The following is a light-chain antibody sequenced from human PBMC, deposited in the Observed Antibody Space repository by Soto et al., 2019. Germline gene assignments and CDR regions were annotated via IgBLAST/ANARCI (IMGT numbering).Light chain of an antibody. CDR2: EVS. CDR3: SSYTSSSTYV. CDR1: SSDVGGYNY. V-gene: IGLV2-14*01. Sequence: QSALAQPASVSGSPGQSITISSTGTSSDVGGYNYVSWYQQHPGKAPKLMIYEVSNRPSGVSNRFSGSKSGNTASLTISGLQAEDEADYYCSSYTSSSTYVFATGTKVTVL. J-gene: IGLJ1*01.